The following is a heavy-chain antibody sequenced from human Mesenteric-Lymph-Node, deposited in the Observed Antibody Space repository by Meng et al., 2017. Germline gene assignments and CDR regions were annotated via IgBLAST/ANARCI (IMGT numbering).Heavy chain of an antibody. D-gene: IGHD1-26*01. CDR3: ARVGATTFAVGYFQH. V-gene: IGHV6-1*01. J-gene: IGHJ1*01. CDR1: GDSVSSNSAA. Sequence: QSPPQPSRPGQVKPSPTLSLTCAISGDSVSSNSAAWNWIRQSPSRGLEWLGRTYYRSKWYNDYAVSVKSRITINPDTSKNQFSLQLNSVTPEDTAVYYCARVGATTFAVGYFQHWGQGTLVTVSS. CDR2: TYYRSKWYN.